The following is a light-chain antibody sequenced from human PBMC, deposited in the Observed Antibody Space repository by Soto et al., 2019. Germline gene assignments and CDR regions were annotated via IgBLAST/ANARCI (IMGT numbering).Light chain of an antibody. Sequence: DIQMTQSPSTLSASVGDRVTITCRASQSLSSWLVWYQQKPGKAPKLLIYKASSLESGVPSRFSGSGSGTEFTLTISSLQPDDFATYFCQQYNSYPYTFGQGTKLEIK. V-gene: IGKV1-5*03. CDR3: QQYNSYPYT. CDR1: QSLSSW. J-gene: IGKJ2*01. CDR2: KAS.